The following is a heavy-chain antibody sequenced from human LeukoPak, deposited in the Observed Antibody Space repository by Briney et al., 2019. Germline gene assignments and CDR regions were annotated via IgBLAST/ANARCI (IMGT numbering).Heavy chain of an antibody. Sequence: SETLSLTCTVSGGSISSYYRSWIRQPAGKGLEWIGRIYTSGSTNYNASLKSRVSMSVDTSKNQFSLKLSSVTAADTAAFYCARENSGSYREFDYWGQGTLVTVSS. V-gene: IGHV4-4*07. D-gene: IGHD1-26*01. J-gene: IGHJ4*02. CDR3: ARENSGSYREFDY. CDR2: IYTSGST. CDR1: GGSISSYY.